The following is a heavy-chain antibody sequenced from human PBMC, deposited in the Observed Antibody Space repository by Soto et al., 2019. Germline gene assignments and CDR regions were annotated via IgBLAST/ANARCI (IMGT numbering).Heavy chain of an antibody. D-gene: IGHD1-26*01. V-gene: IGHV1-69*12. CDR3: ARPTFLLQLGCISSYILHI. Sequence: QVQLVQSGAEMKEPGSSVKVSCKTSGGTFSSSAISWLRQAPGQGLEWMGGIIPLFRTPDYAQKFQGRVTIAAPPSTSPASMALSRLLSPVPAVYSFARPTFLLQLGCISSYILHISRQG. J-gene: IGHJ3*02. CDR2: IIPLFRTP. CDR1: GGTFSSSA.